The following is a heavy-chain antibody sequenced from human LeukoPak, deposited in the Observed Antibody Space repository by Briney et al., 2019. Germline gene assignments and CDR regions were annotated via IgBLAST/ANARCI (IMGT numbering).Heavy chain of an antibody. V-gene: IGHV4-4*07. Sequence: SVTLSLTCTVYGGSISSYYWSWLPQPAGQGLEWIGRIYTSGSTNYNTSLNRRATMSVNSSKKHFSLMMSSETAADTGVYYCARDCGDYSTDGFDIWGQGTMVTVSS. CDR1: GGSISSYY. CDR2: IYTSGST. CDR3: ARDCGDYSTDGFDI. D-gene: IGHD4-17*01. J-gene: IGHJ3*02.